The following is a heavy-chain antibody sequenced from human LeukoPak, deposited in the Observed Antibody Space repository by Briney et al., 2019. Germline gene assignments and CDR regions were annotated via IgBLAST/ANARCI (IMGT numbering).Heavy chain of an antibody. J-gene: IGHJ4*02. V-gene: IGHV4-39*01. CDR2: IYYSGST. Sequence: SETLSLTCAVYGGSFSGYYWGWIRQPPGKGLEWIGSIYYSGSTYYNPSLKSRVTISVDTSKNQFSLKLSSVTAADTAVYYCAKNPRHSYGYGYWGQGTLVTVSS. D-gene: IGHD5-18*01. CDR1: GGSFSGYY. CDR3: AKNPRHSYGYGY.